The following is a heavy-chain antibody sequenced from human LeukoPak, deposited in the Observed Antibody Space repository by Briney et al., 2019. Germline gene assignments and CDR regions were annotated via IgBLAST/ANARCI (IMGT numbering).Heavy chain of an antibody. V-gene: IGHV3-30*02. D-gene: IGHD2-2*01. CDR3: AKGTLDIVVVPAAPKVYYFDY. Sequence: GGSLRLSCAASGFTFSSYGMHWVRQAPGKGLEWVAFIRYDGSNKYYADSVKGRFTISRDNSKNTLYLQMNSLRAEDTAVYYCAKGTLDIVVVPAAPKVYYFDYWGQGTLVTVSS. CDR2: IRYDGSNK. J-gene: IGHJ4*02. CDR1: GFTFSSYG.